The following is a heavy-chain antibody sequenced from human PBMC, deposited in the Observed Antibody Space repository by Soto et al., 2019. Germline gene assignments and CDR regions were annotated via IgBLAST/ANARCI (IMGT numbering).Heavy chain of an antibody. CDR1: GYTFTSYG. V-gene: IGHV1-18*01. D-gene: IGHD6-19*01. J-gene: IGHJ4*02. Sequence: QVQLVQSGAEVKKPGASVKVSCKASGYTFTSYGISWVRQAPGQGLEWMGWISAYNGNTNYAQKRQGRVTMTTDTSTSTAYMELRSLRSDDTAVYYCARDRRSGWDAYGGNIFDYWGQGTLVTVSS. CDR2: ISAYNGNT. CDR3: ARDRRSGWDAYGGNIFDY.